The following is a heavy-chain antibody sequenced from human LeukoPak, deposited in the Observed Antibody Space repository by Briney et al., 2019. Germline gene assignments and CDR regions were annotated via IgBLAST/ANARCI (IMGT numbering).Heavy chain of an antibody. Sequence: ASVKVSCKVSGYTLTVFSMRWVRQAPGKGLEWMGGFDPEDGETIYAQTFRGRVTMTKDTATDTAYMELSSLRAEDTAVYYCATDPYSSSPRQRWGQGTMVTVSS. CDR3: ATDPYSSSPRQR. CDR2: FDPEDGET. CDR1: GYTLTVFS. D-gene: IGHD6-6*01. J-gene: IGHJ3*01. V-gene: IGHV1-24*01.